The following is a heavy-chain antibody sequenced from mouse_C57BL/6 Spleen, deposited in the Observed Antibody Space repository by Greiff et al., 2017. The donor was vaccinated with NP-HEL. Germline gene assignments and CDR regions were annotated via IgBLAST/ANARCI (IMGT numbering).Heavy chain of an antibody. J-gene: IGHJ4*01. CDR1: GFTFSDYY. CDR2: ISNGGGST. CDR3: ARQDDYDDGYYAMDY. D-gene: IGHD2-4*01. V-gene: IGHV5-12*01. Sequence: EVQGVESGGGLVQPGGSLKLSCAASGFTFSDYYMYWVRQTPEKRLEWVAYISNGGGSTYYPDTVKGRFTISRDNAKNTLYLQMSRLKSEDTAMYYCARQDDYDDGYYAMDYWGQGTSVTVSS.